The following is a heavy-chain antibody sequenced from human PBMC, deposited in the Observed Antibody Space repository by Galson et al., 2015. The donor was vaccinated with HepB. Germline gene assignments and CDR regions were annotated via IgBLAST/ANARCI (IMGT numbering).Heavy chain of an antibody. CDR1: GSTFTDYY. D-gene: IGHD3-10*01. J-gene: IGHJ3*02. Sequence: VKVSCKVSGSTFTDYYMHWVQQAPGKGLEWMGLVDPEDGETIYAEKFQGRVTITADTSTDTAYMELSSLRSEDTAVYYCATVRLLGGRLYAFDIWGQGTMVTVSS. CDR2: VDPEDGET. CDR3: ATVRLLGGRLYAFDI. V-gene: IGHV1-69-2*01.